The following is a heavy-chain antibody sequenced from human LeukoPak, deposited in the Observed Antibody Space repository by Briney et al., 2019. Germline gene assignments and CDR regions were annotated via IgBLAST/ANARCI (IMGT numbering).Heavy chain of an antibody. CDR1: GFTFSSYA. Sequence: GGSLRLSCAASGFTFSSYAMSWVRQAPGKGLEWVSAISGSGGSTYYADSVKGRFAISRDNSKNTLYLQMNSLRAEDTAVYYCANWVISMLRGVHYWGQGTLVTVSS. V-gene: IGHV3-23*01. CDR2: ISGSGGST. D-gene: IGHD3-10*01. CDR3: ANWVISMLRGVHY. J-gene: IGHJ4*02.